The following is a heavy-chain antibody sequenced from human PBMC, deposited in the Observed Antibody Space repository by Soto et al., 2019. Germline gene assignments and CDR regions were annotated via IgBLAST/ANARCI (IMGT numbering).Heavy chain of an antibody. CDR2: INSDGSTT. D-gene: IGHD2-2*01. CDR3: ARDTSYSTDY. V-gene: IGHV3-74*01. CDR1: GFTFSSRW. Sequence: EVRLVESGGGLVQPGGSLRLSCATSGFTFSSRWMHWVRQAPGKGLVWVSYINSDGSTTTYAASVKGRFTISRDNAKKTVYLQMNSLRVDDTAVYYCARDTSYSTDYWGQGTLVTVSS. J-gene: IGHJ4*02.